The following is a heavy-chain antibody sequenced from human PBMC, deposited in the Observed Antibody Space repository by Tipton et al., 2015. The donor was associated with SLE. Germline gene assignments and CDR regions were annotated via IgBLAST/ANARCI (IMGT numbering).Heavy chain of an antibody. CDR1: GFTFSSYW. J-gene: IGHJ4*02. CDR3: ARGSHQHLV. CDR2: ISRSGTTI. D-gene: IGHD6-13*01. V-gene: IGHV3-48*04. Sequence: SLRLSCAASGFTFSSYWMHWVRQAPGKGLEWIFFISRSGTTIYYADSVKGRFTISRDNAENSLYLQMNSLRAEDTAVYYCARGSHQHLVWGQGTLVTVSS.